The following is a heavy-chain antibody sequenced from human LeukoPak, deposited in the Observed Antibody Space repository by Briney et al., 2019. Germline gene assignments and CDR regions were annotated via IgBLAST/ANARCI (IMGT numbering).Heavy chain of an antibody. D-gene: IGHD3-3*01. V-gene: IGHV3-21*01. CDR2: ISSSSTYI. CDR3: ARDSAEITTFRMDV. J-gene: IGHJ6*04. Sequence: GGSLRLSCAASGFTFSSYSMNWVRQAPGKGLEWVSSISSSSTYIYYADSVKGRFTISRDNAKNSLYLQMNSLRAEDTAVYYCARDSAEITTFRMDVWGKGTTVTVSS. CDR1: GFTFSSYS.